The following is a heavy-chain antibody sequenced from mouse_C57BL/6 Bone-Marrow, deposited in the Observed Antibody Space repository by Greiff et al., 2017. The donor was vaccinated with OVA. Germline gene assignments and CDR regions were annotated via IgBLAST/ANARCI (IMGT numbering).Heavy chain of an antibody. J-gene: IGHJ4*01. Sequence: QVQLQQPGAELVRPGTSVKLSCKASGYTLTSYWMHWVKQRPGQGLEWIGVIDPSDSYTNYNQKFKGKATLTVDTSSSTAYMQLSSLTSEDSAVYYCAPLRPDAMDYWGQGTSVTVSS. V-gene: IGHV1-59*01. CDR1: GYTLTSYW. CDR3: APLRPDAMDY. CDR2: IDPSDSYT. D-gene: IGHD2-12*01.